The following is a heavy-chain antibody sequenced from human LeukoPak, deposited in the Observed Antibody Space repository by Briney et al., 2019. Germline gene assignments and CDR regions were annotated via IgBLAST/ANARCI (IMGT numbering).Heavy chain of an antibody. CDR3: ARVAVTGIGVDY. V-gene: IGHV3-11*04. J-gene: IGHJ4*02. D-gene: IGHD6-19*01. CDR1: GFTFSDYY. Sequence: GGSLRLSCAASGFTFSDYYMSWIRQAPGKGLEWVSYISSSGRTIYYADSVKGRITISGDNAKNSLNLQTNSLRAEDTAVYYCARVAVTGIGVDYWGQGTLVTVSS. CDR2: ISSSGRTI.